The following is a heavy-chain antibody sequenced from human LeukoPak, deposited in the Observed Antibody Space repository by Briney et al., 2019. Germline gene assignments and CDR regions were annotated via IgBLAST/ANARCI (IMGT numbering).Heavy chain of an antibody. Sequence: GRSLGLSCAASGFTFSSYGMHWVRQAPGKGLEWVAVISYDGSNKYYADSVKGRFTISRDNSKNTLYLQMNSLRAEDTAVYYCAKEILSSMAFDYWGQGTLVTVSS. CDR1: GFTFSSYG. V-gene: IGHV3-30*18. CDR2: ISYDGSNK. D-gene: IGHD2/OR15-2a*01. CDR3: AKEILSSMAFDY. J-gene: IGHJ4*02.